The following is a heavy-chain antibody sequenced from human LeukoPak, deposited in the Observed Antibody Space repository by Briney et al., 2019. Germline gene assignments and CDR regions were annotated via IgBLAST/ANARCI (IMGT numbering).Heavy chain of an antibody. CDR1: GYTFTSYG. V-gene: IGHV1-18*01. Sequence: ASVKVSCKASGYTFTSYGISWVRQAPGQGLEWMGWISAYNGNTNYAQKLQGRVTMTTDTSTSTAYMELRSLRSDDTAVYYCARSRTNYDSSRKHYYYYYYMDVWGKGTTVTVSS. CDR3: ARSRTNYDSSRKHYYYYYYMDV. D-gene: IGHD3-22*01. CDR2: ISAYNGNT. J-gene: IGHJ6*03.